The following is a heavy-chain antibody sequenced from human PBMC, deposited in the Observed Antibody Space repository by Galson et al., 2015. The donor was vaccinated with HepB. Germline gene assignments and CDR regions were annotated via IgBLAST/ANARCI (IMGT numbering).Heavy chain of an antibody. CDR1: GYTFTSYY. Sequence: SVKVSCKASGYTFTSYYMHWVRQAPGQGLEWMGIINPSGGSTSYAQKFQGRVTMTRDTSTSTVYMELSSLRSEDTAVYYCAREGRGMGATSDAFDIWGQGTMVTVSS. CDR3: AREGRGMGATSDAFDI. CDR2: INPSGGST. J-gene: IGHJ3*02. V-gene: IGHV1-46*03. D-gene: IGHD1-26*01.